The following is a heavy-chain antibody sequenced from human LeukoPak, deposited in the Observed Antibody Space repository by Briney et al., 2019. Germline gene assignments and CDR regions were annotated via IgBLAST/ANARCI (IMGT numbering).Heavy chain of an antibody. D-gene: IGHD4-23*01. CDR1: GFTFSSYG. V-gene: IGHV3-30*18. Sequence: GGSLRLSCAASGFTFSSYGMHWVRQAPGKGLEWVAVISYDGSNKYYADSVKGRFTISRDTSKTTLYLQMNSLRAEDTAIYYCAKDARPFGGTYFDYWGQGIQVTVSS. CDR3: AKDARPFGGTYFDY. J-gene: IGHJ4*02. CDR2: ISYDGSNK.